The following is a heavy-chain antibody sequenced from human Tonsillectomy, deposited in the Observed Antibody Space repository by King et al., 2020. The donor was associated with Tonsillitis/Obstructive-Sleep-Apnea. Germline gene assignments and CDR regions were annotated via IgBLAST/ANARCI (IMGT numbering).Heavy chain of an antibody. Sequence: VQLQQWGAGLLKPSETLSLTCAVYGGSFSGHYWSWIRQPPGEGLEWFGEINHSGSTNSYPALKGRVTISVETSKNQFSLKLSPLTAADTAVYYCARTLKYYDFWSGYSPPYDAFDIWGQGTMVTVSS. V-gene: IGHV4-34*01. J-gene: IGHJ3*02. D-gene: IGHD3-3*01. CDR3: ARTLKYYDFWSGYSPPYDAFDI. CDR2: INHSGST. CDR1: GGSFSGHY.